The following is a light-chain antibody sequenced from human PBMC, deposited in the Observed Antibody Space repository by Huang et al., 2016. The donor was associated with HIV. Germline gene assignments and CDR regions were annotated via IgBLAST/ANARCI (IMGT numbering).Light chain of an antibody. CDR3: QQSYSTTWT. Sequence: IRLTPSPSSLSASIGDRITITCRASQSISSYLNWYQQKPGKAPKLLIYAASSLQSGVPSRFRGSGSWTNFTLTIRSLQPEDFATYYCQQSYSTTWTFGQSTDEEIK. CDR1: QSISSY. CDR2: AAS. V-gene: IGKV1-39*01. J-gene: IGKJ1*01.